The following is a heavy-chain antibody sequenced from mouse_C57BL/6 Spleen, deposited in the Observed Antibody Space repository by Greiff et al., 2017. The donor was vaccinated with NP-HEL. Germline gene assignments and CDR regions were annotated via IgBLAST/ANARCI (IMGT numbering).Heavy chain of an antibody. CDR2: INYDGSST. CDR3: ARAYPPYAMDY. Sequence: EVKVVESEGGLVQPGSSMKLSCTASGFTFSDYYMAWVRQVPEKGLEWVANINYDGSSTYYLDSLKSRFIISRDNAKNILYLQMSSLKSEDTATYYCARAYPPYAMDYWGQGTSVTVSS. CDR1: GFTFSDYY. J-gene: IGHJ4*01. V-gene: IGHV5-16*01.